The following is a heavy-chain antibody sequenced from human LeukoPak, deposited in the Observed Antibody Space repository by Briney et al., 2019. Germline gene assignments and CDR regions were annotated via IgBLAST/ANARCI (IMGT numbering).Heavy chain of an antibody. CDR3: ARGVGATDRRTY. Sequence: SGGSLRLSCTASGFIFSNYNMNWVRQGPGKGLEWVSFSSGSSSKIYYADSVKGRFTISRDNAKNSLFLLTHSLEAEDTAVYYCARGVGATDRRTYWGQGTLVTVS. J-gene: IGHJ4*02. D-gene: IGHD1-26*01. V-gene: IGHV3-21*01. CDR1: GFIFSNYN. CDR2: SSGSSSKI.